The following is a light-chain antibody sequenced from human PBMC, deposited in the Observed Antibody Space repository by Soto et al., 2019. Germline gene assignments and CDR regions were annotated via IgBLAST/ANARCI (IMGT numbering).Light chain of an antibody. CDR2: DVN. Sequence: QSGLNQPPSVPGSPGQSVAISCTGTSSDVGNSNGVSWYHQPPGTAPKLIIYDVNNRPSGVPDRFSGSKSGNTASLTISGLQAEDEGDYYCSSYTSSSTYVFGTGTKVTVL. CDR1: SSDVGNSNG. J-gene: IGLJ1*01. V-gene: IGLV2-18*02. CDR3: SSYTSSSTYV.